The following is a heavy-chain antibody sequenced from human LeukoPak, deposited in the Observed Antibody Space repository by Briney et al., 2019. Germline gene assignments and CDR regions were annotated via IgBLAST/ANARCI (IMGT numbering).Heavy chain of an antibody. CDR3: AREGADYYDSSGYPGAFDI. CDR2: IYYSGST. V-gene: IGHV4-59*12. Sequence: SETLSLTCTVSGGSISSYYWSWIRQPPGKGLEWIGSIYYSGSTYYNPSLKSRVTISVDTSKNQFSLKLSSVTAADTAVYYCAREGADYYDSSGYPGAFDIWGQGTMVTVSS. CDR1: GGSISSYY. J-gene: IGHJ3*02. D-gene: IGHD3-22*01.